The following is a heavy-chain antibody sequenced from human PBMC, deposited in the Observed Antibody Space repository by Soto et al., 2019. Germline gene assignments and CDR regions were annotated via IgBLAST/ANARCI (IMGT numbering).Heavy chain of an antibody. Sequence: GGSLRLSCAASGFTFSSYGMHWVRQDPGKGLEWVAVISYDGSNKYYADSVKGRFTISRDNSKNTLYLQMNSLRAEDTAVYYCAKDRGYCSSTSCLNYYYYGMDVWGQGTTVTVSS. V-gene: IGHV3-30*18. D-gene: IGHD2-2*01. CDR2: ISYDGSNK. J-gene: IGHJ6*02. CDR1: GFTFSSYG. CDR3: AKDRGYCSSTSCLNYYYYGMDV.